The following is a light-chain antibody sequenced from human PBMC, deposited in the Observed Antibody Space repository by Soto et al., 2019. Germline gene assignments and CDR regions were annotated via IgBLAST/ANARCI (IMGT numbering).Light chain of an antibody. CDR1: QGIDNW. J-gene: IGKJ2*01. CDR2: VAS. Sequence: DIQMTQCPASVSASVGDRVTITFRASQGIDNWLAWDHQKPGKAPKLLIYVASNLQSRVPPRFSGSRSGTEFTLTIRTVTPEEFATYYCQQDKSLPYTFGQGTKVDTK. V-gene: IGKV1-12*01. CDR3: QQDKSLPYT.